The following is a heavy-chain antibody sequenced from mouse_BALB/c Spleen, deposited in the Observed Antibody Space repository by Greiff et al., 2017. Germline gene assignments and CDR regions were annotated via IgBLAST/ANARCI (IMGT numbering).Heavy chain of an antibody. J-gene: IGHJ2*01. CDR2: ISYSGST. D-gene: IGHD6-1*01. CDR3: ARGGGIALSLYFDY. Sequence: DVKLQESGPSLVKPSQTLSLTCSVTGDSITSGYWNWIRKFPGNKLEYMGYISYSGSTYYNPSLKSRISITRDTSKNQYYLQLNSVTTEDTATYYCARGGGIALSLYFDYWGQGTTLTVSS. V-gene: IGHV3-8*02. CDR1: GDSITSGY.